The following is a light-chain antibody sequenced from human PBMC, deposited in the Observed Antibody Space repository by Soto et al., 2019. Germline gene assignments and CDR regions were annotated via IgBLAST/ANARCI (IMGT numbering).Light chain of an antibody. V-gene: IGKV3-15*01. J-gene: IGKJ2*01. CDR2: GAS. Sequence: EIVMTQSPTTLSVSPGERATLSCRASQSVGSKLIWYQHKPGQAPRLLIYGASARATGIPARFSGSGSGTEFTLTISSVQSEYSATYYCQERSKWPLYTFGQGTKLEI. CDR3: QERSKWPLYT. CDR1: QSVGSK.